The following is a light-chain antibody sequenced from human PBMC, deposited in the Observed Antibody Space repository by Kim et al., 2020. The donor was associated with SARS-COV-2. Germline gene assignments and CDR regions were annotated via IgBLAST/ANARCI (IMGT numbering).Light chain of an antibody. V-gene: IGKV1-39*01. J-gene: IGKJ1*01. CDR1: QTISRY. CDR2: AAS. Sequence: ASVGDRVTTTCRASQTISRYLNWYQQKPGKAPSLLIYAASSLQSGVPSRFSGSGSGTDFTLTISSLQPEDSATYYCQQSYSTPWTFGQGTKVDIK. CDR3: QQSYSTPWT.